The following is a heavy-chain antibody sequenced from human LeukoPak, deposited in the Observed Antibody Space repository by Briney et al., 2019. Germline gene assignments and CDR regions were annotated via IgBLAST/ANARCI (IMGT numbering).Heavy chain of an antibody. V-gene: IGHV1-2*02. D-gene: IGHD4-11*01. CDR2: ISPNSGGT. CDR1: GYTFTTYY. CDR3: ARAPIAAVTDVILDP. J-gene: IGHJ5*02. Sequence: ASLKVSCKASGYTFTTYYIHWVRRAPGQGLEWMGWISPNSGGTNYAQKFQGRVTMTRDTSISTAYMELSRLRSDDTAVYYCARAPIAAVTDVILDPWGQGTLVTVSS.